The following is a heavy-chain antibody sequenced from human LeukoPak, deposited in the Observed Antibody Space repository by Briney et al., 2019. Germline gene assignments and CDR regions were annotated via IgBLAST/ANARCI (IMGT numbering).Heavy chain of an antibody. CDR2: ISGSSSYI. CDR3: ARAGGLYYDFWSGYYTD. V-gene: IGHV3-21*01. D-gene: IGHD3-3*01. Sequence: GGSLRLSCAASGFTFSSYSMNWVRQAPGKGLEWVSSISGSSSYIYYADSVKGRLTISRDNAKNSLYLQMNSLRAEDTAVYYCARAGGLYYDFWSGYYTDWGQGTLVTVSS. J-gene: IGHJ4*02. CDR1: GFTFSSYS.